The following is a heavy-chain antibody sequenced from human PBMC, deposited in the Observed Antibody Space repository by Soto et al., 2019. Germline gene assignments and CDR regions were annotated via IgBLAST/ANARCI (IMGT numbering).Heavy chain of an antibody. Sequence: SVKVSCKASGGTFSSYAISWVRQAPGQGLEWMGGIIPIFGTANYAQKFQGRVTITADESTSTAYMELSSLRSEDTAVYYCAREHHMVRGATYYYYGMDVWGQGTTVTVSS. J-gene: IGHJ6*02. V-gene: IGHV1-69*13. CDR3: AREHHMVRGATYYYYGMDV. CDR2: IIPIFGTA. D-gene: IGHD3-10*01. CDR1: GGTFSSYA.